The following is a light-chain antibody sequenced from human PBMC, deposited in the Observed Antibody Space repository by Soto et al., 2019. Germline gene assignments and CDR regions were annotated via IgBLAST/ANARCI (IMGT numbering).Light chain of an antibody. V-gene: IGLV2-14*01. CDR2: DVS. CDR1: RSDVGGYNY. CDR3: SSYTSSSTLYV. Sequence: QSALTQPASVSGSPGQSITISCTGTRSDVGGYNYVSWYQQHPGKAPKLLIYDVSHRPSGVSNRFSGSKSGNTASLTISGLQAEDEADYYCSSYTSSSTLYVFGTGTKVTVL. J-gene: IGLJ1*01.